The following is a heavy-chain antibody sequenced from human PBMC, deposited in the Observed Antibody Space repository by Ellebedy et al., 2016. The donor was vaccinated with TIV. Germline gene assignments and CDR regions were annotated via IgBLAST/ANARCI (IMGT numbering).Heavy chain of an antibody. CDR3: AREVLDGLWFGELVSSGWFDP. CDR1: GGSISSYY. Sequence: SETLSLTCTVSGGSISSYYWSWIRQPPGKGLEWIGYIYYSGSTNYNPSLKSRVTISVDTSKNQFSLKLSSVTAADTAVYYCAREVLDGLWFGELVSSGWFDPWGQGTLVTVSS. J-gene: IGHJ5*02. CDR2: IYYSGST. D-gene: IGHD3-10*01. V-gene: IGHV4-59*01.